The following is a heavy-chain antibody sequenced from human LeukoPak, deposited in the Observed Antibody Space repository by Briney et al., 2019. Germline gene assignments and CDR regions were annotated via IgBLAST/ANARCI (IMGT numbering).Heavy chain of an antibody. CDR3: ARDDPVYDILTGF. J-gene: IGHJ4*02. CDR2: IYSGGST. CDR1: GFTFISSD. V-gene: IGHV3-66*01. Sequence: GGSLRLSCAASGFTFISSDMNWVRQAPGKGLEWVSVIYSGGSTYYADSVKGRFTISRDNSKNTLYLQMNSLRAEDTAVYYCARDDPVYDILTGFWGQGTLVTVSS. D-gene: IGHD3-9*01.